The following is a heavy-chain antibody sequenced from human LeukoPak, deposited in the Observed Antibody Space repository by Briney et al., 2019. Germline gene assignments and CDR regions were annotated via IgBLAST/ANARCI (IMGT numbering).Heavy chain of an antibody. V-gene: IGHV4-30-4*01. D-gene: IGHD2-8*02. CDR2: IYYSGST. Sequence: PSETLSLTCTVSGGSISSGDYYWSWIRQPPGKGLEWIGYIYYSGSTYYNPSLKSRVTISVDTSKNQFSLKLSSVTAADTAVYYCARVGSGLRFDYWGQGTLVTVPS. J-gene: IGHJ4*02. CDR3: ARVGSGLRFDY. CDR1: GGSISSGDYY.